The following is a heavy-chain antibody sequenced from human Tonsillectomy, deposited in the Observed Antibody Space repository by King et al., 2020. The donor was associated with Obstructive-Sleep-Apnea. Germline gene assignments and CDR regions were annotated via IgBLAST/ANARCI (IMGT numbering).Heavy chain of an antibody. CDR2: IYYSGST. CDR3: ARGRGYTYGRSYFDY. D-gene: IGHD5-18*01. J-gene: IGHJ4*02. CDR1: GGSISSGDYY. V-gene: IGHV4-31*03. Sequence: VQLQESGPGLVKPSQTLSLTCTVSGGSISSGDYYWNWIRQHPGKGLEWIGYIYYSGSTYYKPSLKSRVNISVVTSKNQFSLKLSSVTAADTAVYYCARGRGYTYGRSYFDYWGQGTLVTVSS.